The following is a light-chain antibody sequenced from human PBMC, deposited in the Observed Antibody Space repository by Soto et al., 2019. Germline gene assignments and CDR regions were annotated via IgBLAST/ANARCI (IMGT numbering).Light chain of an antibody. J-gene: IGKJ4*01. Sequence: EIVLTQSPGTLSLSPGERATLSCRASQSVSSSYLAWYQQKPGQAHRLLIYGASSRATGITDRFSGSGSGTDFTITISRLEPEDFAMYYCQQYGSSPRVTFGGGTKVEIK. CDR2: GAS. CDR3: QQYGSSPRVT. CDR1: QSVSSSY. V-gene: IGKV3-20*01.